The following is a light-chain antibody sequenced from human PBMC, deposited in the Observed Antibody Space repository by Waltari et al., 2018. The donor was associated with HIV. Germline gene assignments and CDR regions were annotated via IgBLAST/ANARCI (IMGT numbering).Light chain of an antibody. Sequence: QSALTQPASVSGSPGQSITIPCTGTSSDAGGHNYVSWYQQHPGKAPKLLIYEGSNRPSGVSNRFSGSKSGNTASMTISGLQAEDEADYYCNSYRSSTTPCVFGTGTKVTVL. CDR2: EGS. V-gene: IGLV2-14*01. CDR1: SSDAGGHNY. J-gene: IGLJ1*01. CDR3: NSYRSSTTPCV.